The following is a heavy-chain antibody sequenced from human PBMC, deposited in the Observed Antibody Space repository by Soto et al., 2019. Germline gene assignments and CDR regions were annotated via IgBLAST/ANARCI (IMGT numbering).Heavy chain of an antibody. CDR3: GRGDHDSSGYFPSNT. CDR1: GGIFRNYA. D-gene: IGHD3-22*01. J-gene: IGHJ4*02. V-gene: IGHV1-69*05. Sequence: QVQLEQSGAEVKKPGSSVKVSCKSSGGIFRNYAINWVRQAPGQGLEWMGGITPRSGTAKYAQKFQDRATIISEESTTTGYMELNDLTSEDTAGYFCGRGDHDSSGYFPSNTWGRGTLVTVSS. CDR2: ITPRSGTA.